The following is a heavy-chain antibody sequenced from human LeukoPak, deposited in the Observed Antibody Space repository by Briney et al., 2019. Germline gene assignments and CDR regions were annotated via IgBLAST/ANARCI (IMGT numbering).Heavy chain of an antibody. J-gene: IGHJ4*02. CDR1: GFTFSSYA. D-gene: IGHD1-20*01. CDR2: ISYDGSNK. V-gene: IGHV3-30-3*01. Sequence: PGRSLRLSCAASGFTFSSYAMHWVRQAPGKGLEWVAVISYDGSNKYYADSVKGRFTISRDNAKNSLYLQMNSLRAEDTAVYYCARGRGITGTSIDYWGQGTLVTVSS. CDR3: ARGRGITGTSIDY.